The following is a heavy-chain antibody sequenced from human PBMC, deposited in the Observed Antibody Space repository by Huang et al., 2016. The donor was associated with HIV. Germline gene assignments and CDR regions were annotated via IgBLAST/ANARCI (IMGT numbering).Heavy chain of an antibody. CDR3: AYQQWLVGGLNH. V-gene: IGHV3-21*02. CDR1: GFAFSSYG. D-gene: IGHD6-19*01. J-gene: IGHJ5*02. CDR2: IGRDGSYI. Sequence: EVELVESGGGLVKPGGSLRLSCAASGFAFSSYGMNWVRQAQGKGLCWVAFIGRDGSYIDDADSGKGRVTIARDNAKSSIYLQLDSLRAEDTAVYYCAYQQWLVGGLNHWGQGTLVVVSS.